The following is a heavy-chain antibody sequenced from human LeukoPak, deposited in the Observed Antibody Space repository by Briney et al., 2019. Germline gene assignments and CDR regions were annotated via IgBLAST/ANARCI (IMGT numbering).Heavy chain of an antibody. CDR3: ARSRYYYGSGSPKEGFDY. CDR1: GGSISSYY. V-gene: IGHV4-59*01. Sequence: SETLSLTCTVSGGSISSYYWSWIRQPPGKGLEWIGYIYYSGSTNYNPSLKSRVTISVDTSKNQFSLKLSSVTAADTAVYYCARSRYYYGSGSPKEGFDYWGQGTLVTVSS. D-gene: IGHD3-10*01. J-gene: IGHJ4*02. CDR2: IYYSGST.